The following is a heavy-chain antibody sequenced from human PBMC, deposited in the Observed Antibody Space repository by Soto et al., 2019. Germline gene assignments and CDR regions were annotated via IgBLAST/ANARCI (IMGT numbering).Heavy chain of an antibody. CDR1: GHLFNNHW. D-gene: IGHD3-10*01. CDR2: IFTRDSET. Sequence: GESLKISCKGPGHLFNNHWIGWVRQTPGKGLEWMGLIFTRDSETKTSPSFQGHVSFSVDNSINTVYLQWTSLKTTDTGIYFCARGYFDSGHGYDLWGQGTLVTVPQ. V-gene: IGHV5-51*01. J-gene: IGHJ5*02. CDR3: ARGYFDSGHGYDL.